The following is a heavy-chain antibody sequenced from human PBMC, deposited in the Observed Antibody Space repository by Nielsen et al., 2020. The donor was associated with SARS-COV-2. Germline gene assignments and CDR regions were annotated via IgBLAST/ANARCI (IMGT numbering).Heavy chain of an antibody. J-gene: IGHJ4*02. D-gene: IGHD3-22*01. CDR1: GYTFTGYY. CDR3: AKDGQVWDDSSGQIGY. V-gene: IGHV1-24*01. Sequence: ASVKVSCKASGYTFTGYYMHWERQAPGQGLEWMGGFNPEDVKTIYAQKFQGRVTMTEDTSSDTAYMALSSLRPEDTAVYYCAKDGQVWDDSSGQIGYWGQGTLVTVSA. CDR2: FNPEDVKT.